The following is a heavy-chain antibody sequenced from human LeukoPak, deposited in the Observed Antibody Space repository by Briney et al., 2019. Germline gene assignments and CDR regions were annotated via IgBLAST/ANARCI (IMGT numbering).Heavy chain of an antibody. D-gene: IGHD3-22*01. J-gene: IGHJ4*02. V-gene: IGHV3-23*01. CDR1: GITLSNYG. Sequence: PGGSLRLSCAVSGITLSNYGMSWVRQAPGKGLEWVAGISGSGGGTNYADSVKGRFTISRDNPKITLYLQMNSLRAEDTAVYFCAKRGVVIRVILVGFHKEAYYFDSWGQGALVTVSS. CDR3: AKRGVVIRVILVGFHKEAYYFDS. CDR2: ISGSGGGT.